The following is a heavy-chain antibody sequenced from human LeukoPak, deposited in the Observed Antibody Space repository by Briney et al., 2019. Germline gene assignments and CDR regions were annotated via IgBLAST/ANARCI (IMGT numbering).Heavy chain of an antibody. CDR1: GGSISSSSYY. V-gene: IGHV4-39*07. CDR3: ASYENDSSGYGAFDI. CDR2: IYYSGST. Sequence: SETLSLTCTVSGGSISSSSYYWGWIRQPPGKGLEWIGSIYYSGSTYYNPSLKSRVTISVDKSKNQFSLKLSSVTAADTAVYYCASYENDSSGYGAFDIWGQGTMVTVSS. D-gene: IGHD3-22*01. J-gene: IGHJ3*02.